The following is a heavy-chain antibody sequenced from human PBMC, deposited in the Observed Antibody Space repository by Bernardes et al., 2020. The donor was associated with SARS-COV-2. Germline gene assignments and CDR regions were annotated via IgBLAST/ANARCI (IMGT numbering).Heavy chain of an antibody. Sequence: GSLRLSCAASGFTFSRYSMGWVRQVPGKGPEWVSYISSSSITIYYADSVRGRFTVSRDNAKNQLYLEMNNLRAADTAVYYCAREWVGWFDPWGQGTLVTVSS. CDR2: ISSSSITI. D-gene: IGHD2-15*01. J-gene: IGHJ5*02. CDR3: AREWVGWFDP. V-gene: IGHV3-48*01. CDR1: GFTFSRYS.